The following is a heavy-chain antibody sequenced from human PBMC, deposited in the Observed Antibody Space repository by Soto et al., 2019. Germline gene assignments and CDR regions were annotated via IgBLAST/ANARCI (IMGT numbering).Heavy chain of an antibody. J-gene: IGHJ4*02. CDR1: GYTFTSYA. CDR3: ARVLSSSGYAPEGY. CDR2: INAGNGNT. D-gene: IGHD3-22*01. Sequence: ASVKVSCKASGYTFTSYAMHWVRQAPGQRLEWMGWINAGNGNTKYSQKFQGRVTITRDTSASTAYMELSSLRSEDTAVYYCARVLSSSGYAPEGYWGQGTLVTVSS. V-gene: IGHV1-3*01.